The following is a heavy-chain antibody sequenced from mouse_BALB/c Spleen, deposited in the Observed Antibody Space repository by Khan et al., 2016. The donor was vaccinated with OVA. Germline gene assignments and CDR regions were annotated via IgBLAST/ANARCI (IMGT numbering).Heavy chain of an antibody. J-gene: IGHJ3*01. D-gene: IGHD2-1*01. CDR1: GFTLSSFV. V-gene: IGHV5-9-1*01. CDR2: ISSAATYT. CDR3: ANGNYGWFAY. Sequence: EVELVESGGGLVEPGGSLKLSCAASGFTLSSFVMSWVRQTPEKRLEWVATISSAATYTYYPDSVKGRFTISRDNAKNTLYLQMNSLRSEDTASYYCANGNYGWFAYWGQGTLVTVSA.